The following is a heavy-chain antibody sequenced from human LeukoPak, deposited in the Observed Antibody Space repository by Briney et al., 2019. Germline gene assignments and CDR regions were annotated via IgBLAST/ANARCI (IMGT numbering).Heavy chain of an antibody. Sequence: SETLSLTCTVSGGSLNNYYWGWIRQAAGGGVEWIAYSYYSEGTNYNSSLKSRVTMSVDTSKNQFSLKLSSVTAADTAVYYCARDLFREGVTIFGVAMDVWGQGTTVTVSS. J-gene: IGHJ6*02. CDR2: SYYSEGT. D-gene: IGHD3-3*01. V-gene: IGHV4-59*12. CDR1: GGSLNNYY. CDR3: ARDLFREGVTIFGVAMDV.